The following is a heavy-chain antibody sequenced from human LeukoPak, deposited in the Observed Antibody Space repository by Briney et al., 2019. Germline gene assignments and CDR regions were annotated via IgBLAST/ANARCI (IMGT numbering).Heavy chain of an antibody. J-gene: IGHJ6*02. CDR2: ISSSSSTI. V-gene: IGHV3-48*01. D-gene: IGHD1-1*01. CDR1: GFTFSSYG. Sequence: QAGGSLRLSCAASGFTFSSYGMNWVRQAPGKGLEGVSYISSSSSTIYYADSVKGRFTISRDNAKNSLYLQMNSLRAEDTAVYYCARERNGYYGMDVWGQGTTVTVSS. CDR3: ARERNGYYGMDV.